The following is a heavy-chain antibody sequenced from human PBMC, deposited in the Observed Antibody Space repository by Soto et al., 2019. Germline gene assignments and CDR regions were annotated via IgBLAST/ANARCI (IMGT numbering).Heavy chain of an antibody. V-gene: IGHV3-23*01. J-gene: IGHJ5*02. CDR2: ISGSGGST. CDR1: GLTFSSYA. D-gene: IGHD2-15*01. CDR3: AYYRLYTQGVNVSCFDP. Sequence: GGSLRLSCAASGLTFSSYAMSWVRQAPGKGLEWVSAISGSGGSTYYADSVKGRFTISRDNSKNTLYLQMNSLRAEDTAVYYYAYYRLYTQGVNVSCFDPWGQGTLVTVSS.